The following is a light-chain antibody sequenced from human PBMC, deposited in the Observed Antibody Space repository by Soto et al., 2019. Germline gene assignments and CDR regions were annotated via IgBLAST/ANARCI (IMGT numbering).Light chain of an antibody. V-gene: IGKV3-15*01. CDR2: GAS. J-gene: IGKJ1*01. Sequence: EIVMTQSPASLSVSPRETATLSCRASQRISRYLAWYQHKPGQAPRLLIHGASTRATGVPARFSGSGSGTEFTLTISSLQYEDSVIYYCHQYNDCPWTFGQGTKVEIK. CDR1: QRISRY. CDR3: HQYNDCPWT.